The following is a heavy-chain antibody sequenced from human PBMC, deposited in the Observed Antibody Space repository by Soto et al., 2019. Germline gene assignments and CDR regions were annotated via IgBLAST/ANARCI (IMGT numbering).Heavy chain of an antibody. J-gene: IGHJ5*02. D-gene: IGHD6-6*01. Sequence: ASVKVSCNASGYTFTSYGISWVRQAPGQGLEWMGWISAYNGNTNYAQKLQGRVTMTTDTSTSTAYMELRSLRSDDTAVYYCARDPGYSSSSNWFDPWGQGTLVTVSS. CDR2: ISAYNGNT. V-gene: IGHV1-18*04. CDR1: GYTFTSYG. CDR3: ARDPGYSSSSNWFDP.